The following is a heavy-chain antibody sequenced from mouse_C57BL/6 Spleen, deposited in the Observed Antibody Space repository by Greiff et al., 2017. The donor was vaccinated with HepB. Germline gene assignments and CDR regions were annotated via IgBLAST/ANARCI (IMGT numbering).Heavy chain of an antibody. V-gene: IGHV2-9-1*01. J-gene: IGHJ2*01. Sequence: QVTLKVSGPGLVAPSQSLSITCTVSGFSLTSYAISWVRQPPGKGLEWLGVIWTGGGTNYNSALKSRLSISKDNSKSQVFLKMNSLQTDDTARYYCARNFYDYDPYFDYWGQGTTLTVSS. CDR1: GFSLTSYA. CDR3: ARNFYDYDPYFDY. D-gene: IGHD2-4*01. CDR2: IWTGGGT.